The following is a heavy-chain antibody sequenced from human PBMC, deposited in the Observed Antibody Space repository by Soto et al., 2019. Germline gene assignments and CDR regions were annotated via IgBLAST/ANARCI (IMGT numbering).Heavy chain of an antibody. J-gene: IGHJ4*02. V-gene: IGHV3-48*04. D-gene: IGHD2-21*02. CDR1: GFTFSNAW. Sequence: PWGSLRLSCAASGFTFSNAWMNWVRQAPGKGLEWVSYISEAGGTKHYADSVKGRFTISRDNAKNSLFLQMNSLRAEDTAVYYCARNSGDYEVYWGQGTLVTVSS. CDR2: ISEAGGTK. CDR3: ARNSGDYEVY.